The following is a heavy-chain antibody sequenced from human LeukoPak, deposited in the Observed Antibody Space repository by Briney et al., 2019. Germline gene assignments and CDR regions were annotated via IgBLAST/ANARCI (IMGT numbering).Heavy chain of an antibody. D-gene: IGHD3-22*01. V-gene: IGHV4-30-4*01. Sequence: PSETLSLTCTVSGGSISSGDYYWSWIRQRPGKGLEWIGYIYYSGSTYYNPSLKSRVTISVDTSKNQFSLKLSSVTAADTAVYYCARGDYYDSQFDYWGQGTLVTVSS. CDR3: ARGDYYDSQFDY. J-gene: IGHJ4*02. CDR1: GGSISSGDYY. CDR2: IYYSGST.